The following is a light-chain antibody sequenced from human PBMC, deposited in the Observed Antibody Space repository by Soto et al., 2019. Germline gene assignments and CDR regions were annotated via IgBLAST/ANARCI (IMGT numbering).Light chain of an antibody. Sequence: MTQSPDTLSLPPWERATLSCRASQSISSYSAWYQQKSGQAPRLLIYDASNRATGIPARFSGSGSGTEFTLTISSLQPDDFATYYCQQYNSNSPFGQGTRLEIK. CDR2: DAS. CDR1: QSISSY. CDR3: QQYNSNSP. V-gene: IGKV3D-15*01. J-gene: IGKJ5*01.